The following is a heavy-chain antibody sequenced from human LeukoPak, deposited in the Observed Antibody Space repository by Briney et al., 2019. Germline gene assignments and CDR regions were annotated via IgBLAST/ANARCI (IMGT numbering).Heavy chain of an antibody. J-gene: IGHJ4*02. CDR1: GGSFSGYY. CDR3: ARGLGVRGVINY. Sequence: PSETLSRTCAVYGGSFSGYYWSWMRKPPGKGLEWSGEINHSGSTNYNPSLKSRVTISVDTSKNQFSLKLSSVTAADTAVYYCARGLGVRGVINYWGQGTLVAVSS. CDR2: INHSGST. V-gene: IGHV4-34*01. D-gene: IGHD3-10*01.